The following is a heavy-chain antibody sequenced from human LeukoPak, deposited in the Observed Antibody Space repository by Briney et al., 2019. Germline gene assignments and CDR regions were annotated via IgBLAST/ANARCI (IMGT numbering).Heavy chain of an antibody. Sequence: GASVKVSCKVSGYTLTELSMHWVRQAPGKGLEWMGGFDPEDGETIYAQKFQGRVTMTEDTSTDTAYTELSSLRSEDTAVYYCATGKYSSGWYYYYGMDVWGQGTTVTASS. J-gene: IGHJ6*02. CDR3: ATGKYSSGWYYYYGMDV. CDR1: GYTLTELS. CDR2: FDPEDGET. V-gene: IGHV1-24*01. D-gene: IGHD6-19*01.